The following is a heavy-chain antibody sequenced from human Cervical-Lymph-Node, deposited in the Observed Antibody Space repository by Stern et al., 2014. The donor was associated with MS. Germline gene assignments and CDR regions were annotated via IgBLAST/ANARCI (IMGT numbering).Heavy chain of an antibody. CDR1: GFTFDDYA. CDR3: AKAGYDTLTGYIYYFDY. D-gene: IGHD3-9*01. CDR2: ISWNSGSI. J-gene: IGHJ4*02. Sequence: EVQLVESGGGLVQPGRSLRLSCAASGFTFDDYALHWVRQAPGQGLEWVSGISWNSGSIGYADSVKGRFTISRDNAKNSLYLQMSSLRTEDTAFYYCAKAGYDTLTGYIYYFDYWGQGTLVTVSS. V-gene: IGHV3-9*01.